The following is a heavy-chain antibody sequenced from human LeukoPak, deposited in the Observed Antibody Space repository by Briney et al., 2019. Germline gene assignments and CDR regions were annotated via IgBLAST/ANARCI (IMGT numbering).Heavy chain of an antibody. CDR1: GFTFSSYG. CDR2: IRYDGSNK. CDR3: AKDQSRTAMVTVNDY. J-gene: IGHJ4*02. D-gene: IGHD5-18*01. V-gene: IGHV3-30*02. Sequence: GGSLRLSCAASGFTFSSYGMHWVRQAPGKGLEWVAFIRYDGSNKYYADSVKGRFNISRDNARDTLYLQMNSLRAEDTAVYYCAKDQSRTAMVTVNDYWGQGTLVTVSS.